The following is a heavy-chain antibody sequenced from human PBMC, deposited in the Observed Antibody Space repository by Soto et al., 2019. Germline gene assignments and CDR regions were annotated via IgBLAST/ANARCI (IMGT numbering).Heavy chain of an antibody. CDR2: IYYSGST. J-gene: IGHJ4*02. CDR3: ARAGSSGSYYFDY. V-gene: IGHV4-31*03. CDR1: GGSISSGGYY. D-gene: IGHD3-10*01. Sequence: KPSETLSLTCTVSGGSISSGGYYWSWIRQHPGKGLEWIGYIYYSGSTYYNPSLKSRVTISVDTSKNQFSLKLSSVTAADTAVYYCARAGSSGSYYFDYWGQGTLVTVSS.